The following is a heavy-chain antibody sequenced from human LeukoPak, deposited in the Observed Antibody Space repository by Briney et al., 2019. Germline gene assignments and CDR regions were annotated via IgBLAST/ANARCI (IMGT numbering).Heavy chain of an antibody. Sequence: PSETLSLTCTVSGGSISSYYWSWIRQPPGKGLEWIGYIYYSGSTNYNPSLKGRVTISVDTSKNQFSLKLSSVTAADTAVYYCARGRGSSWFNWFDPWGQGTLVTVSS. V-gene: IGHV4-59*01. CDR3: ARGRGSSWFNWFDP. CDR1: GGSISSYY. J-gene: IGHJ5*02. D-gene: IGHD6-13*01. CDR2: IYYSGST.